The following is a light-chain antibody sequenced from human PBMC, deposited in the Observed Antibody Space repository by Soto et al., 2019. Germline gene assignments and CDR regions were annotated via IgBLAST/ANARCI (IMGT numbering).Light chain of an antibody. Sequence: AIQMTQSPSSLAASVGDRVIITCRASQDIRNDLKWYQQKPGKAPKLLIYGASSLQSGVPSRFSGSGSGTDFTLTISSLQPEDFATYYCLQDYNYPRTFGQGTKVEI. CDR3: LQDYNYPRT. CDR1: QDIRND. CDR2: GAS. V-gene: IGKV1-6*01. J-gene: IGKJ1*01.